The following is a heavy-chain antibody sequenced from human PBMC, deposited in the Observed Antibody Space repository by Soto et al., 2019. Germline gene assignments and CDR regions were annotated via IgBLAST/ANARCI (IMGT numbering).Heavy chain of an antibody. Sequence: QVQLVESGGGVVQPGRSLRLSCAVSGFTVSTYGMHWVRQAPGKGLEWVAVISRAGGTKYYADSVKGRFTISRDNSRDTLFLERNRLRGDDLAVYYCTGEVASGYWGQGTLVTVSS. CDR2: ISRAGGTK. J-gene: IGHJ4*02. CDR3: TGEVASGY. V-gene: IGHV3-30*03. CDR1: GFTVSTYG. D-gene: IGHD2-8*02.